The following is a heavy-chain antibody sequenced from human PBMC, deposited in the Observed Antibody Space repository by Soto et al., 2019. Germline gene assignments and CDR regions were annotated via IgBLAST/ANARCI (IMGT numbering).Heavy chain of an antibody. D-gene: IGHD6-13*01. CDR1: GGSISSSSYY. CDR3: ARRYSSSFDY. CDR2: IYYSGST. V-gene: IGHV4-39*01. J-gene: IGHJ4*02. Sequence: PSETLSLTCTVSGGSISSSSYYWGWIRQPPGKGLEWIGSIYYSGSTYYNTSLKSRVTKSVDTSKNQFSLKLSSVTAADTAVYYCARRYSSSFDYWGQGTLVTVSS.